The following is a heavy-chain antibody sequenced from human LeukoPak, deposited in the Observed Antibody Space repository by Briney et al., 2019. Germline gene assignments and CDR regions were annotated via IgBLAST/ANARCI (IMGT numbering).Heavy chain of an antibody. V-gene: IGHV3-53*01. CDR2: IYSGGST. Sequence: PGGSLRLSCGVSGFTVSINYMSGVRQAPGKGLEWVSVIYSGGSTYYAASVKGRFTISRDNSKNTLYLQMNSLRAEDTAVYYCAREGPYCSGVSSYGRGYYFDYGGQGTLVTASS. D-gene: IGHD2-15*01. J-gene: IGHJ4*02. CDR3: AREGPYCSGVSSYGRGYYFDY. CDR1: GFTVSINY.